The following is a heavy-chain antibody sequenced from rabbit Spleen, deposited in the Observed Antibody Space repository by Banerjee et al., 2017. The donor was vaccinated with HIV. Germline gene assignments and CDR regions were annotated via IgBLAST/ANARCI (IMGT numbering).Heavy chain of an antibody. D-gene: IGHD1-1*01. CDR1: GFSLSNNYW. CDR3: VRGGSANADFNL. CDR2: IGGGTSVI. J-gene: IGHJ4*01. V-gene: IGHV1S45*01. Sequence: QEQLVESGGGLVKPEGSLTLTCTASGFSLSNNYWICWVRQAPGKGLEWVACIGGGTSVIYYASWAKGRFTISKTSSTTVTLQLTSLTVADTATYFCVRGGSANADFNLWGPGTLVTVS.